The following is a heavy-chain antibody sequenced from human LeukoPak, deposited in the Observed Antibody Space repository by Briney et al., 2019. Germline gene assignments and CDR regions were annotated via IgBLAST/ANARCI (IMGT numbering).Heavy chain of an antibody. J-gene: IGHJ3*02. V-gene: IGHV1-46*01. CDR2: INPSGGST. Sequence: GASVKVSCKASGYTFTSYYMHWVRQAPGQGLEWMGIINPSGGSTSYAQKFQGRVTMTTDTSTSTAYMELRSLRSDDTAVYYCARGGGSSSFVFDIWGQGTMVTVSS. CDR3: ARGGGSSSFVFDI. CDR1: GYTFTSYY. D-gene: IGHD1-26*01.